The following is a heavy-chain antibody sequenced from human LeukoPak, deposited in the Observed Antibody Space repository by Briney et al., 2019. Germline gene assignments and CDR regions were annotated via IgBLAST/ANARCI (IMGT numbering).Heavy chain of an antibody. J-gene: IGHJ4*02. Sequence: GGSLRLSCAASGFTFSDYYMSWVRQTPGKGLEWVSYISSSGSMLHYADSVKGRFTISRDNSKNTLYLQMNSLRAEDTAVYYCASGGFLDCSTTSCHGGYWGQGTLVTVSS. CDR1: GFTFSDYY. CDR3: ASGGFLDCSTTSCHGGY. CDR2: ISSSGSML. V-gene: IGHV3-11*01. D-gene: IGHD2-2*01.